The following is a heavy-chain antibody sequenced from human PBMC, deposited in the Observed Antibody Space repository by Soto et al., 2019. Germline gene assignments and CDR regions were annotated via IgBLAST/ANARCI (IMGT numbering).Heavy chain of an antibody. V-gene: IGHV3-7*01. CDR3: ARDDGYRGFDC. CDR1: GFALRTHW. D-gene: IGHD6-25*01. CDR2: IKQDGSAK. Sequence: EAQLVGSGGGLVQPGDSLRLSCAASGFALRTHWMSWVRQTPGKGLEWVANIKQDGSAKFYVDSVRGRFTISRDNANNSLYLQFNSLGAQDTAVYYCARDDGYRGFDCWGQGSLVTVSS. J-gene: IGHJ4*02.